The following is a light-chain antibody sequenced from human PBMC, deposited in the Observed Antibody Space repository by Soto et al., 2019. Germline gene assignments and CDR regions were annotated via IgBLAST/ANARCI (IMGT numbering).Light chain of an antibody. CDR1: QSISGRY. V-gene: IGKV3-20*01. Sequence: ETVLTQSPGTLSLSPGERASLSCRASQSISGRYLAWYQQKPGQAPRLLIYDASSRATGIPDRVSGSGSGTHFILTISRLEPEDFAFYYCQQHCSSPLTFGGGTKVEIK. CDR2: DAS. CDR3: QQHCSSPLT. J-gene: IGKJ4*01.